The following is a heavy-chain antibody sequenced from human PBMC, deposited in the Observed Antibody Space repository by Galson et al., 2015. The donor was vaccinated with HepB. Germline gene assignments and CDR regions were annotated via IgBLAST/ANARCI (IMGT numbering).Heavy chain of an antibody. CDR3: ARQLLLSGSSRAGGMDV. Sequence: QSGAEVKKPGESLKISCKGSGYSFTSYWIGWVRQMPGKGLEWMGIIYPGDSDTRYSPSFQGQVTISADKSISTAYLQWSSLKASDTAMYYCARQLLLSGSSRAGGMDVWGQGTTVTVSS. J-gene: IGHJ6*02. V-gene: IGHV5-51*01. D-gene: IGHD1-26*01. CDR1: GYSFTSYW. CDR2: IYPGDSDT.